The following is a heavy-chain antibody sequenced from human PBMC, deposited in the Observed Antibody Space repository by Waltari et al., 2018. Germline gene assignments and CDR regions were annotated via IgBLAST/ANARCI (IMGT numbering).Heavy chain of an antibody. CDR2: IYYSGST. V-gene: IGHV4-39*07. CDR1: GGSISSSSYS. Sequence: QLQLLESGPGLVKPSETLSLTCTVPGGSISSSSYSWGRIRKPPGKGLEWIGSIYYSGSTYYNPSLKSRVTISVDTSKNQFSLKLSSVTAADTAVYYCARRSSIVSFDIWGQGTMVTVSS. D-gene: IGHD6-6*01. CDR3: ARRSSIVSFDI. J-gene: IGHJ3*02.